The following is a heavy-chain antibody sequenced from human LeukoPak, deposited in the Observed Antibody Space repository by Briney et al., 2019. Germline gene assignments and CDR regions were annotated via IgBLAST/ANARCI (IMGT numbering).Heavy chain of an antibody. V-gene: IGHV4-34*01. Sequence: SETLSLTCAVYGGSSSGYYWSWIRQPPGKGLEWIGEINHSGSTNYNPSLKSRVTISVDTSKNQFSLKLSSVTAADTAVYYCARGALNWFDPWGQGTLVTVSS. CDR1: GGSSSGYY. CDR3: ARGALNWFDP. J-gene: IGHJ5*02. CDR2: INHSGST.